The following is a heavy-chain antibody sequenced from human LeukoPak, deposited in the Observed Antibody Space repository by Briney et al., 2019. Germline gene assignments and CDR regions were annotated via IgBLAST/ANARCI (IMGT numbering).Heavy chain of an antibody. CDR3: ARDMGSSSWIDAFDI. CDR2: IYTSGST. Sequence: PSETLSLTCTVSGGSISSYYWSWIRQPAGKGLEWIGRIYTSGSTNYNPSLKSRVTMSVDTSKHQFSLKLSSVTDADTALHYCARDMGSSSWIDAFDIWGQGPMVSVSS. J-gene: IGHJ3*02. V-gene: IGHV4-4*07. D-gene: IGHD6-13*01. CDR1: GGSISSYY.